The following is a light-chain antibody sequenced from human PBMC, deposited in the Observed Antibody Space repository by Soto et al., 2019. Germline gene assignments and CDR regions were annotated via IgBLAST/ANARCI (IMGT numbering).Light chain of an antibody. J-gene: IGLJ2*01. CDR1: NIGTKS. CDR3: QVWDSRSGHFVI. V-gene: IGLV3-21*02. CDR2: DDD. Sequence: SYELTQPPSVSVAPGQTARITCGGNNIGTKSVHWYQQKQGQAPVVVVYDDDDRPTGIPERFSGSNSGNTATLTISRVEAGDEADYYCQVWDSRSGHFVIFGGGTKVTVL.